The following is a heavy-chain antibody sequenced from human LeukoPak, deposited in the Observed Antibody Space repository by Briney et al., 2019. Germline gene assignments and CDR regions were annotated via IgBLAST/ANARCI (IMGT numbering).Heavy chain of an antibody. Sequence: GGSLRLSCAASGFTFSTYWMTWVRQAPGKGLEWVANIKQDGSEKYYVDSVKGRFTISRDNAKNSLYLQMNSLRVEDTAVYYCASYCSSTSCYTFDIWGQGTMVTVSS. CDR3: ASYCSSTSCYTFDI. D-gene: IGHD2-2*02. J-gene: IGHJ3*02. CDR2: IKQDGSEK. CDR1: GFTFSTYW. V-gene: IGHV3-7*01.